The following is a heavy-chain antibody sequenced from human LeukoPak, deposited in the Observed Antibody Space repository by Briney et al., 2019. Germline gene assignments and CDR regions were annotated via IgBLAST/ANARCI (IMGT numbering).Heavy chain of an antibody. J-gene: IGHJ6*03. CDR1: GYTFTKYG. CDR2: INTDTGNP. Sequence: GAPVKVSCKASGYTFTKYGVYWVRQAPGQGLEWMGWINTDTGNPTYAQGFTGRFVFSLDTSVSTTYLQISSLKPEDTAVYYCARGIGIGTVLMVHGNMDVWGKVTTVTVSS. CDR3: ARGIGIGTVLMVHGNMDV. V-gene: IGHV7-4-1*02. D-gene: IGHD2-8*01.